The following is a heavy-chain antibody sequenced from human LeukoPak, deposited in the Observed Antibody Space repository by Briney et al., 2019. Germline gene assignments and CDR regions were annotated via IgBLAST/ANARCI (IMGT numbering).Heavy chain of an antibody. Sequence: SETLSLTCTVSGGSISSNSHYWGWIRQPPGRGLEWFGYIYYSGSTNYNPSLKSRVTISVDTSKNQFSLKLSSVTAADTAVYYCARPQTFTGHGGYALMGAFDIWGQGTMVTVSS. V-gene: IGHV4-61*05. CDR1: GGSISSNSHY. CDR3: ARPQTFTGHGGYALMGAFDI. CDR2: IYYSGST. D-gene: IGHD5-12*01. J-gene: IGHJ3*02.